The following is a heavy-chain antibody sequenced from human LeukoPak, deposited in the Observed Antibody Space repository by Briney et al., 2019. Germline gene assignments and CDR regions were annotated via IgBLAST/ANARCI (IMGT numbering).Heavy chain of an antibody. J-gene: IGHJ4*02. Sequence: PGGSLRLSCAASGFTFSSYAMSWVRQAPEKGLDEVSGISASGGSTWYAVSVRGRFTISRDNSKNTLYLQMNSLRADDTAVYYCAKVLRAAMVTQPAFDYWGQGTLVSVSS. V-gene: IGHV3-23*01. CDR2: ISASGGST. D-gene: IGHD5-18*01. CDR3: AKVLRAAMVTQPAFDY. CDR1: GFTFSSYA.